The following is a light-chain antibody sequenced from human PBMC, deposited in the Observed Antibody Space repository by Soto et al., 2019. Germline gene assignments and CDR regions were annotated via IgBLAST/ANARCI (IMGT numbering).Light chain of an antibody. Sequence: EIVLTQSPGTLSLSPGERATLSCRASQSVSSSYLAWYQQKPGQAPRLLIYGASSRATGIPDRFSGSGSGTDYTLSISRLEPEDVAVYYRLQCDGSPRLTGGGGTKLEIK. CDR1: QSVSSSY. CDR3: LQCDGSPRLT. CDR2: GAS. J-gene: IGKJ4*01. V-gene: IGKV3-20*01.